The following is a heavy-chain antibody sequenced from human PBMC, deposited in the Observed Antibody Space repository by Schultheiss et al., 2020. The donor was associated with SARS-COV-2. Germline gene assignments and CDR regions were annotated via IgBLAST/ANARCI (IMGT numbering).Heavy chain of an antibody. CDR2: IYYSGST. CDR3: ARDQRQDYYGSGTYNWFDP. V-gene: IGHV4-39*07. CDR1: GGSISSSTYS. J-gene: IGHJ5*02. D-gene: IGHD3-10*01. Sequence: SETLSLTCSVSGGSISSSTYSWGWIRQPPGKGLEWIGSIYYSGSTYYNPSLKSRVTISVDTSKNQFSLKLSSVTAADTAVYYCARDQRQDYYGSGTYNWFDPWGQGTLVTVSS.